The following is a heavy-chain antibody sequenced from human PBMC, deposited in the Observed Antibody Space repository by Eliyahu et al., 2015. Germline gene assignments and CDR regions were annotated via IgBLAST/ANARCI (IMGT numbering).Heavy chain of an antibody. Sequence: QVRLVESGGGVVQPGXSLRLSCSASGFTFRXXAMPWXRQAPGKGVGWVAXIWYDGSNXYYADSVKGRFTISRDNSKNTVSLQMNSLRGEDTAIYYCARDHDYSGNYLEDWGQGTLVAVSS. CDR2: IWYDGSNX. CDR1: GFTFRXXA. J-gene: IGHJ4*02. V-gene: IGHV3-33*08. CDR3: ARDHDYSGNYLED. D-gene: IGHD4-23*01.